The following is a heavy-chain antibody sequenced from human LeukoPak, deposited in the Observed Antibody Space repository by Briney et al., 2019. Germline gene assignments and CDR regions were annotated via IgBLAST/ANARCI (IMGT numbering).Heavy chain of an antibody. CDR1: GYTFTSYD. V-gene: IGHV1-8*03. J-gene: IGHJ6*03. CDR2: MNPNSGNT. D-gene: IGHD2-2*01. Sequence: ASVKVSCKASGYTFTSYDINWVRQATGQGLEWMGWMNPNSGNTGYAQKFQGRVTITRNTSISTAYMELSSLRSEDTAVYYCARGAKADCSSTSCYWTGYYYMDVWGKGTTVTVSS. CDR3: ARGAKADCSSTSCYWTGYYYMDV.